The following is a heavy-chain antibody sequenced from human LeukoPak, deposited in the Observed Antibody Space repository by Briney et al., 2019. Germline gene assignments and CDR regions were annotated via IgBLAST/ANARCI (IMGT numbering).Heavy chain of an antibody. CDR1: GYTFTSYG. CDR2: ISAYNGNT. J-gene: IGHJ3*02. V-gene: IGHV1-18*01. D-gene: IGHD6-13*01. CDR3: ARDARGAAAADDAFDI. Sequence: ASVKVSCKASGYTFTSYGISWVRQAPGQGLGGRDWISAYNGNTNYAQKLQGRVTMTTDTSTSTAYMELSSLRSEDTAVYYCARDARGAAAADDAFDIWGQGTVVTVSS.